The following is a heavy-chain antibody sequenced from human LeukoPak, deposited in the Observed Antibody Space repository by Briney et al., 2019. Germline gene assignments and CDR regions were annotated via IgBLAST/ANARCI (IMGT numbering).Heavy chain of an antibody. CDR3: AKSMVRGVMGYYYGMDV. Sequence: GGSLRLSCAASGFTFSSYAMSWVRQAPGKGLEWVSAISGSGGSTFYADSVKGRFTISRDNSKNTLYLQMNSLRAEDTAVYYCAKSMVRGVMGYYYGMDVWGQGTTVTVSS. V-gene: IGHV3-23*01. CDR1: GFTFSSYA. CDR2: ISGSGGST. J-gene: IGHJ6*02. D-gene: IGHD3-10*01.